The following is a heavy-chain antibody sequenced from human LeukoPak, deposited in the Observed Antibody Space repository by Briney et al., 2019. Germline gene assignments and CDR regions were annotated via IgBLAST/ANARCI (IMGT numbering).Heavy chain of an antibody. V-gene: IGHV4-39*01. CDR1: GGSISSSSYY. D-gene: IGHD1-26*01. J-gene: IGHJ4*02. Sequence: PSETLSLTCTVSGGSISSSSYYWGWIRQPPGKGLEWIGSIYYSGSTYYNPSLKSRVTISVDTSKNQFSLKLSSVTAADTAVYYCASGYTGDYWGQGTLVTVSS. CDR2: IYYSGST. CDR3: ASGYTGDY.